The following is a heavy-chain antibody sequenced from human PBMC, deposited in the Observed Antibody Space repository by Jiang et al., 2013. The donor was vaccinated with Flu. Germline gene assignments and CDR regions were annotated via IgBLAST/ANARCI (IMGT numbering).Heavy chain of an antibody. CDR2: IYYSGST. V-gene: IGHV4-39*01. D-gene: IGHD6-6*01. CDR3: ARVAARQVPYYFDY. Sequence: GPGLVKPSETLSLTCTVSGGSISSSSYYWGWIRQPPGKGLGWIGSIYYSGSTYYNPSLKSRVTISVDTSKNQFSLKLSSVTAADTAVYYCARVAARQVPYYFDYWGQGTLVTVSS. CDR1: GGSISSSSYY. J-gene: IGHJ4*02.